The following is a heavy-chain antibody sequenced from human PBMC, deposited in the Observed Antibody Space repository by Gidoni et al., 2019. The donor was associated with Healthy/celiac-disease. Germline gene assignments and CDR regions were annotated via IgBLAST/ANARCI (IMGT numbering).Heavy chain of an antibody. CDR3: ARDSSYDYVWGTGAFDI. CDR2: ISSSSNYI. CDR1: GFTDRSDS. D-gene: IGHD3-16*01. V-gene: IGHV3-21*01. J-gene: IGHJ3*02. Sequence: EVQLVESGGGLAKPGGSLRLSWAASGFTDRSDSRNWVRQAPGKGLEWDSSISSSSNYIYYADSVKGRFNISRDNANNSLYLQMNSLRAEDTAVYYCARDSSYDYVWGTGAFDIWGQGTMVTVSS.